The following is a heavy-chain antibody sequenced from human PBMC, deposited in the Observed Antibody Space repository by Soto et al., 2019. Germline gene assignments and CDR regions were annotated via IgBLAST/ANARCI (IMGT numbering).Heavy chain of an antibody. J-gene: IGHJ4*02. CDR2: IYYSGST. CDR1: GGSISSSSYY. V-gene: IGHV4-39*01. CDR3: ARIVVVPAAISALDY. Sequence: TVSGGSISSSSYYWGWIRQPPGKGLEWIGSIYYSGSTYYNPSLKSRVTISVDTSKNQFSLKLSSVTAADTAVYYCARIVVVPAAISALDYWGQGTLVTVS. D-gene: IGHD2-2*02.